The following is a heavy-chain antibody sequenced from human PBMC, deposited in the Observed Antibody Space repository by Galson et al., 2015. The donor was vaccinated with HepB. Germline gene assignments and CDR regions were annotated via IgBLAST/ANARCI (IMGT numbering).Heavy chain of an antibody. D-gene: IGHD1-7*01. CDR3: ARGVGVGWNWYYYGMDV. CDR2: IYSGGST. V-gene: IGHV3-53*01. Sequence: SLRLSCAASGFTVSSNYMSWVRQAPGKGLEWVSVIYSGGSTYYADSVKGRFTISRDNSKNTLYLQMNSLRAEDTAVYYCARGVGVGWNWYYYGMDVWGQGTTVTVSS. J-gene: IGHJ6*02. CDR1: GFTVSSNY.